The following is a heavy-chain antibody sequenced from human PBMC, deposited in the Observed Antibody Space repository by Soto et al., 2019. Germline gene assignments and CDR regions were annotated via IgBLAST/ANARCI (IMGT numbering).Heavy chain of an antibody. CDR3: ARQEGRVGSGWYMGENDY. CDR1: GFTFSSYA. CDR2: ISYDGSNK. Sequence: QVQLVESGGGVVQPGRSLRLSCAASGFTFSSYAMHWVRQAPGKGLEWVAVISYDGSNKYYADSAKGRFTISRDNSKNTLYLQMNSLRAEDTAVYYCARQEGRVGSGWYMGENDYWGQGTLVTVSS. J-gene: IGHJ4*02. V-gene: IGHV3-30-3*01. D-gene: IGHD6-19*01.